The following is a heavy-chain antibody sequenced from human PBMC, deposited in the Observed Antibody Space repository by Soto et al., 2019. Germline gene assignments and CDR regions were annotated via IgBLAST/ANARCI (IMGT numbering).Heavy chain of an antibody. V-gene: IGHV3-15*01. CDR1: GFTFSNAW. CDR3: ARDQGWYAN. D-gene: IGHD2-8*01. CDR2: IKSKTDGGST. J-gene: IGHJ4*02. Sequence: LSCAASGFTFSNAWMSWVRQAPGKGLEWVGRIKSKTDGGSTYYADSVKGRFTISRDNSKNTLYLQMNSLRAEDTAVYYCARDQGWYANWGQGTLVTVSS.